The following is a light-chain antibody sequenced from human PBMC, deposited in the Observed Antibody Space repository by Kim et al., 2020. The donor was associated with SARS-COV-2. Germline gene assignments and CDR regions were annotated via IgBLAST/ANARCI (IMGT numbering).Light chain of an antibody. CDR2: AAS. CDR1: QSISSY. Sequence: GDRVTITCRASQSISSYLNWYQQKPGKALKLLIYAASSLQSGVPSRFSGSGSGTDFSLTISSLQPEDFATYYCQQSYSTPGYTFGQGTK. J-gene: IGKJ2*01. V-gene: IGKV1-39*01. CDR3: QQSYSTPGYT.